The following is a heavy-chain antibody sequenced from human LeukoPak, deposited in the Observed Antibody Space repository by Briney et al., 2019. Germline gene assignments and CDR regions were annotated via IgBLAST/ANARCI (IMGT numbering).Heavy chain of an antibody. CDR3: AKGGGYEAQYYYYYLDV. Sequence: PGGSLRLSCAASGFTFSSYAMHWVRQAPGKGLEWVAFIRYDGSNKYYADSVKGRFTISRDNSKNTLYLQMKSLRAEDTAVYYCAKGGGYEAQYYYYYLDVWGKGTTVTISS. CDR2: IRYDGSNK. D-gene: IGHD5-12*01. CDR1: GFTFSSYA. J-gene: IGHJ6*03. V-gene: IGHV3-30*02.